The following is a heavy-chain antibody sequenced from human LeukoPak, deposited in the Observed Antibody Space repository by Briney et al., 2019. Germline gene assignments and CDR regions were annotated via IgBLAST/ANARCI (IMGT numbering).Heavy chain of an antibody. V-gene: IGHV3-21*01. CDR1: GFPFSSYF. CDR2: ISGSSSYI. CDR3: ARRATTERGHSYGLDY. Sequence: GGSLRLSCAASGFPFSSYFMNWVRQAPGKGLEWVSSISGSSSYIYDADSVKGRLTISRDNAKNSLYLQMNSLRAEDTAVYYCARRATTERGHSYGLDYWGQGTLVTVSS. D-gene: IGHD5-18*01. J-gene: IGHJ4*02.